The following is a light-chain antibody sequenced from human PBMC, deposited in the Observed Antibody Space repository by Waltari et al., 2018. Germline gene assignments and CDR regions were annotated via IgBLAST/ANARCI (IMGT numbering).Light chain of an antibody. CDR3: CSFAGNSYV. CDR2: EVR. Sequence: QSALTQPASMSGSPGQSITISCTGTSTDLGTYNVVSWYQQHPGKAPKLIIYEVRKRPSGISDRCSGSMSGGTASRTISRLQAEDEAEYYCCSFAGNSYVFGTGTKVTVL. CDR1: STDLGTYNV. V-gene: IGLV2-23*02. J-gene: IGLJ1*01.